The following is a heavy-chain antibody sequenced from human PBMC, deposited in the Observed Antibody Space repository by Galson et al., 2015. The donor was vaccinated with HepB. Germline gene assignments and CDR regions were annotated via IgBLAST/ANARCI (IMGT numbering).Heavy chain of an antibody. CDR2: IKQDGSEK. D-gene: IGHD3-3*01. Sequence: SLRLSCAASGFTFSSYWMSWVRQAPGKGLEWVANIKQDGSEKYYVDSVKGRFTISRDNAKNSLYLQMNSLRAEDTAVYYCARDQEGYYDFWSGYWDYWGQGTLVTVSS. CDR3: ARDQEGYYDFWSGYWDY. J-gene: IGHJ4*02. CDR1: GFTFSSYW. V-gene: IGHV3-7*01.